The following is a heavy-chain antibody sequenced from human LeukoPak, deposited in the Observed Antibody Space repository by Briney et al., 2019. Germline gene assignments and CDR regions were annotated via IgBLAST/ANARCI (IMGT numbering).Heavy chain of an antibody. CDR1: GGSFSGYY. D-gene: IGHD1-1*01. CDR2: IYYSGST. CDR3: ARTTSSSYGCLDP. J-gene: IGHJ5*02. V-gene: IGHV4-34*01. Sequence: KPSETLSLTCAVYGGSFSGYYWSWIRQPPGKGLEWIGTIYYSGSTYYNPSLKSRVTISLDTSKNQFSLRVSSVTAEDTAVHYCARTTSSSYGCLDPWGRGTLVTVSS.